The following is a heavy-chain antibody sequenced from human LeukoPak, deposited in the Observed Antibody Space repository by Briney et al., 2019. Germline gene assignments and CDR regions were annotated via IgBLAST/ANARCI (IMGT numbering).Heavy chain of an antibody. D-gene: IGHD3-10*01. CDR1: GGTFSSYA. Sequence: GASVKVSCKASGGTFSSYAISWVRQAPGQGLEWMGGIIPIFGTANYAQKFQGRVTITADESTSTAYMELSSLRSEDTAVYYCARGYYYGSGSYSFDYWGQGTLVTVSS. J-gene: IGHJ4*02. CDR3: ARGYYYGSGSYSFDY. CDR2: IIPIFGTA. V-gene: IGHV1-69*01.